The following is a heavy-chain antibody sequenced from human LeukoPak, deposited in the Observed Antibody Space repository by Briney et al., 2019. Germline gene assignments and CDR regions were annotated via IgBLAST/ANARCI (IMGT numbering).Heavy chain of an antibody. CDR1: GFTFSSYE. CDR3: ARVMTGDSSGWNYYYYMDV. D-gene: IGHD6-19*01. V-gene: IGHV3-48*03. CDR2: ISSSGSTI. J-gene: IGHJ6*03. Sequence: GGSLRLSCAASGFTFSSYEMNWVRQAPGKGLEWVSYISSSGSTIYYADSVKGRFTISRDNAKNSLYLQMNSLRAEDTAVYYCARVMTGDSSGWNYYYYMDVWGKGTTVTVSS.